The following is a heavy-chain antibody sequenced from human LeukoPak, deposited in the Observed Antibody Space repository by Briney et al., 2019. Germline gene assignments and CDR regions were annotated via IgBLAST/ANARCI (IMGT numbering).Heavy chain of an antibody. CDR1: GYSISTDYY. CDR3: ARVGDTSGYYQHFDY. CDR2: INHRGST. D-gene: IGHD3-22*01. J-gene: IGHJ4*01. V-gene: IGHV4-38-2*02. Sequence: PSETLSLTCSVSGYSISTDYYWGWIRQAPGKGLEWIGIINHRGSTNYNPSLKSRVTISPDTSENQFSLKLSSVTAADTAVYYCARVGDTSGYYQHFDYWGQGTLVTVSS.